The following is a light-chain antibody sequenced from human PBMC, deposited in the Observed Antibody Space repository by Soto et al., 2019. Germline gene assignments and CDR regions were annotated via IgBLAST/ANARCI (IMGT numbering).Light chain of an antibody. Sequence: EIVLTQSPGTLSLSQGERATLSCRASQSVSTSYLAWYQQKPGQAPRRLIYGASSRATGIPDRFSGSGSGADFTLTISRLEPEDFAVYYCQQYGSVPLTFGGGTKVEIK. CDR2: GAS. CDR1: QSVSTSY. V-gene: IGKV3-20*01. CDR3: QQYGSVPLT. J-gene: IGKJ4*01.